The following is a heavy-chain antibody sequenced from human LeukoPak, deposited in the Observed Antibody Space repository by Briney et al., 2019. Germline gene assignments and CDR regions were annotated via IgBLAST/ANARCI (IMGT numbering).Heavy chain of an antibody. CDR3: ARDRAVLRYFDWLSSPYYFDY. J-gene: IGHJ4*02. Sequence: ASVKVSCKASGYTFTGYGISWVRQAPGQGLEWMGWISAYNGNTNYAQKLQGRVTMTTDTSTSTAYMELRSLRSDDTAVYYCARDRAVLRYFDWLSSPYYFDYWGQGTLVTVSS. CDR2: ISAYNGNT. D-gene: IGHD3-9*01. CDR1: GYTFTGYG. V-gene: IGHV1-18*01.